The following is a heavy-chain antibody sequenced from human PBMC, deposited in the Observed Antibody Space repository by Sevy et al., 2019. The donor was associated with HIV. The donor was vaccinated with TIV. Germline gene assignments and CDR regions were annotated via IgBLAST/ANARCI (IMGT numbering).Heavy chain of an antibody. CDR3: ARERRARGTYSSSWYEPTGVDAFDI. Sequence: GGSLRLSCAASGFTFSSYAMHWVRQAPGKGLEWVAVISYDGSNKYYADSVKGRFTISRDNSKNTLYLQMNSLRAEDTAVYYCARERRARGTYSSSWYEPTGVDAFDIWGQGTMVTVSS. CDR2: ISYDGSNK. CDR1: GFTFSSYA. V-gene: IGHV3-30-3*01. D-gene: IGHD6-13*01. J-gene: IGHJ3*02.